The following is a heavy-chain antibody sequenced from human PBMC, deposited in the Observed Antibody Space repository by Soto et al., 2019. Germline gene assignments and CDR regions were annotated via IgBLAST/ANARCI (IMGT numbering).Heavy chain of an antibody. CDR2: IYYSGST. J-gene: IGHJ4*02. D-gene: IGHD1-26*01. CDR1: GGSISSGGYY. V-gene: IGHV4-31*03. CDR3: ARDAREIVGVFDY. Sequence: QVQLQESGPGLVKPSQTLSLTCTVSGGSISSGGYYWSWIRQHPGKGLEWIGYIYYSGSTYYNPALKGRVNIAVDTSKNQFSLKLSSVTAADTAVYYCARDAREIVGVFDYWGQGTLVTVSS.